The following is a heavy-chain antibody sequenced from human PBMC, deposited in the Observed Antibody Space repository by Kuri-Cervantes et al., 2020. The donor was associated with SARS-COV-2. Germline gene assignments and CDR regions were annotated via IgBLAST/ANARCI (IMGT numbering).Heavy chain of an antibody. CDR2: IYYSGST. D-gene: IGHD1-26*01. CDR3: ARDRGVGATTDWYFDL. Sequence: SETLSLTCTVSGGSISSYYWSWIRQPPGKGLEWIGYIYYSGSTNYNPSLKSRVTISVDTSKNQFSLKLSSVTAADTAVYYCARDRGVGATTDWYFDLWGPGTLVTVSS. V-gene: IGHV4-59*01. J-gene: IGHJ2*01. CDR1: GGSISSYY.